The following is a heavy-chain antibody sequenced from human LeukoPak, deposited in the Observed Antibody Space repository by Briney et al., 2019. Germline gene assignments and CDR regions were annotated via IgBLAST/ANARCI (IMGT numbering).Heavy chain of an antibody. CDR2: INPSGGST. J-gene: IGHJ6*04. CDR3: ARDHNLKAISGSLTLDV. D-gene: IGHD2-15*01. CDR1: GYTFTSYY. Sequence: ASVKVSCKASGYTFTSYYMHWVRQAPGQGLEWMGIINPSGGSTSYAQKFQGRVTMTRDMSTSTVYMELSSLRSEDTAVYYCARDHNLKAISGSLTLDVWGKGTTVTVSS. V-gene: IGHV1-46*01.